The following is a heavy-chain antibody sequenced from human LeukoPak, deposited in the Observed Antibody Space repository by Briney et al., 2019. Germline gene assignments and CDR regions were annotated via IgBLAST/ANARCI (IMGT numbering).Heavy chain of an antibody. V-gene: IGHV1-46*01. CDR1: GYTFTSYY. CDR2: INPSGGST. D-gene: IGHD6-6*01. J-gene: IGHJ4*02. CDR3: ARQAEPGSSGNWCDY. Sequence: GASVKVSCKASGYTFTSYYMHWVRQAPGQGLEWMGIINPSGGSTSYAQKFQGRVTMTRDTSTSTVYMELSSLRSEDTAVYYCARQAEPGSSGNWCDYWGQGTLVTVSS.